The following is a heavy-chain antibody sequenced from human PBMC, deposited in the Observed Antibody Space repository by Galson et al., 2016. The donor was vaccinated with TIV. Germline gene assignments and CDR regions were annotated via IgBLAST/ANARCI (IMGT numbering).Heavy chain of an antibody. D-gene: IGHD5-18*01. V-gene: IGHV3-11*01. J-gene: IGHJ6*02. CDR1: GSGFSDYF. CDR3: TRDVTRMDV. CDR2: ISPSGITM. Sequence: SLRLSCAASGSGFSDYFMTWVRQAPGKGLEWISDISPSGITMYYADSVKGRFTISRNNAKSSLYLQMNTLRVEDTAVYYCTRDVTRMDVWGQGTTVTVSS.